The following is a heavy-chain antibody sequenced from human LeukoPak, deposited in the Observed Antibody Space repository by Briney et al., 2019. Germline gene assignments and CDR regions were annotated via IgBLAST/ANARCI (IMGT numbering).Heavy chain of an antibody. CDR1: GFTFSDYY. Sequence: GGSLRLSCAASGFTFSDYYMNWIRQAPGKGLEWVSSISSRSSYTDYADSVKGRFTISRDNAKNSLYLQMNSLGAEDTAVYYCASSWAYFDSWGQGTLVTVSS. J-gene: IGHJ4*02. V-gene: IGHV3-11*03. D-gene: IGHD6-13*01. CDR2: ISSRSSYT. CDR3: ASSWAYFDS.